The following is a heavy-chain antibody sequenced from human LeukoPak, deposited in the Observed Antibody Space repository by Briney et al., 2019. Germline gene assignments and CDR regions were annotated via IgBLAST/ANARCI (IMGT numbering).Heavy chain of an antibody. CDR1: GYTFTGYY. Sequence: ASVKVSCKASGYTFTGYYMHWVRQAPGQGLEWMGRINPNSGGTNYAQKFQGRVTMTRDTSISTAYMELSRLRSDDTAVYYCARDLDSSNSIDYWGQGTLVTVSS. J-gene: IGHJ4*02. CDR2: INPNSGGT. V-gene: IGHV1-2*06. D-gene: IGHD2-2*01. CDR3: ARDLDSSNSIDY.